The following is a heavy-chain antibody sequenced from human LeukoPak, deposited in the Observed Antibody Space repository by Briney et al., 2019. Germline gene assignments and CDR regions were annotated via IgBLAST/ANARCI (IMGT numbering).Heavy chain of an antibody. Sequence: GGSLRLSCAASGLTFSSYAMSWVRQAPGMGLKWVSGISASGGTTKYADSVKGRFTISRDNSKNTLYLQMNSLRAEDTAVYFCAKETGILTPFDSWGQGTRVTVSS. J-gene: IGHJ4*02. CDR2: ISASGGTT. CDR1: GLTFSSYA. D-gene: IGHD3-9*01. V-gene: IGHV3-23*01. CDR3: AKETGILTPFDS.